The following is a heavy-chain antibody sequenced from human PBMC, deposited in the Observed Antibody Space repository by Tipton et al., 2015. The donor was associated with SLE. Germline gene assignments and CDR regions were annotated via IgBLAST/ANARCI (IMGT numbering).Heavy chain of an antibody. CDR2: IYHNGVT. D-gene: IGHD4-17*01. CDR3: ARHAGDYAYFDS. CDR1: VGSISSFY. Sequence: TLSLTCTVSVGSISSFYWSWIRQSPGKGLEWIGNIYHNGVTNYNPSLKSRVTISEDTSKQQFSLKLSSLTAADTAVYYCARHAGDYAYFDSWGQGTLVTVSS. V-gene: IGHV4-59*08. J-gene: IGHJ4*02.